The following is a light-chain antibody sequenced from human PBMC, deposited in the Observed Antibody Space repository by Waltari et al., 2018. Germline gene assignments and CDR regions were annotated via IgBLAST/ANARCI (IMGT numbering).Light chain of an antibody. CDR2: DTN. J-gene: IGLJ2*01. V-gene: IGLV1-51*01. CDR3: GTWDSSLSAEV. Sequence: QSVLTQPPSVSAAPGQKVTISCSASNSNIGSNYVSWYQQVPGTAPKLLIYDTNKRHSGIPDRFSGSKSGTSATLGITGLQTGDEADYYCGTWDSSLSAEVFGGGTKLTVL. CDR1: NSNIGSNY.